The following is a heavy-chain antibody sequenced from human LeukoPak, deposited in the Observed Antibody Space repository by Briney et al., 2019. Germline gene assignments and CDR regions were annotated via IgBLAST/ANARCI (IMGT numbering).Heavy chain of an antibody. CDR2: IYSGGST. CDR1: GFTVSSNY. V-gene: IGHV3-66*02. Sequence: GGSLRLSCAASGFTVSSNYMSWVRQAPGKGLEWVSVIYSGGSTYYADSVKGRFTISRDNSKHTLYLQMNSLRAEDTAVYYCARDHYDSSGYYYAGWFDPWGQGTLVTVSS. CDR3: ARDHYDSSGYYYAGWFDP. J-gene: IGHJ5*02. D-gene: IGHD3-22*01.